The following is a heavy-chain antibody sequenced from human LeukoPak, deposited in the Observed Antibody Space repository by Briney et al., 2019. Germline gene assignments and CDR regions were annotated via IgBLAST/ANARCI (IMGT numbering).Heavy chain of an antibody. CDR3: AKGSSTSCYLGLDY. CDR1: GFTFSSYA. J-gene: IGHJ4*02. D-gene: IGHD2-2*01. V-gene: IGHV3-23*01. Sequence: GGSLRLSCAASGFTFSSYAMSWVRQAPGKGLEWVSVISGSGGSTYYADYVKGRFTISRDNSKNTLYLQMNSLRAEDTAVYYCAKGSSTSCYLGLDYWGQGTLVTVSS. CDR2: ISGSGGST.